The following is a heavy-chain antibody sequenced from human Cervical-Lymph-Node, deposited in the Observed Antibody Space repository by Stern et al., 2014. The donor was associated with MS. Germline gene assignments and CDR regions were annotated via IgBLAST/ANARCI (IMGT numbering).Heavy chain of an antibody. CDR2: INTNTGNP. CDR1: GYTFTSYA. V-gene: IGHV7-4-1*01. CDR3: TFDY. D-gene: IGHD6-19*01. J-gene: IGHJ4*02. Sequence: VQLVQSGSELKKPGASVKVSCKASGYTFTSYAMNWVRQAPGQGLEWMGWINTNTGNPTYAQGFTGRFVFSLDTSVSTAYYCARETGGQVYSSGWYTFDYWGQGTLVTVSS.